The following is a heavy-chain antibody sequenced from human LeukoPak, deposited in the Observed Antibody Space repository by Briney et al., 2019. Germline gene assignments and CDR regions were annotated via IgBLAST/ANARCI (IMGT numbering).Heavy chain of an antibody. Sequence: PGGSLRLSCTVSGFTVSTTLMDWVRQAPGKGLEWVSVIYDDGRSVYADSVRGRFTISRDTSKNMVDLQMNSLRVEDSAVYCCAKVSRIGEAAAGTSWFDPWGQGTLVTVSS. D-gene: IGHD6-13*01. CDR1: GFTVSTTL. V-gene: IGHV3-66*02. CDR2: IYDDGRS. CDR3: AKVSRIGEAAAGTSWFDP. J-gene: IGHJ5*02.